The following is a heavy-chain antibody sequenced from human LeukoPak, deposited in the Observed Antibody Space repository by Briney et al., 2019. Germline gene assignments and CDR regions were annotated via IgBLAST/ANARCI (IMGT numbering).Heavy chain of an antibody. J-gene: IGHJ4*02. CDR1: GYTFSSYG. Sequence: APVKVSCKASGYTFSSYGISWVRQAPGQGLEWMGWISAYNGNTNYRQKLQGRVTMTTDTSTSTAYMDLRSLRSDDTAIYYWARDSPDGSGTYYNDSPDYWGQGTLVTVSS. V-gene: IGHV1-18*01. D-gene: IGHD3-10*01. CDR2: ISAYNGNT. CDR3: ARDSPDGSGTYYNDSPDY.